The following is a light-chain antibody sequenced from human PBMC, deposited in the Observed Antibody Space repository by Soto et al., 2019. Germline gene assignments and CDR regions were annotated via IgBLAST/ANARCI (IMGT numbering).Light chain of an antibody. CDR2: GAS. J-gene: IGKJ1*01. CDR3: QQYDTWPPLT. CDR1: QSVGNK. V-gene: IGKV3-15*01. Sequence: EIVMTQSPATLSVSPGERATLSCRASQSVGNKLAWYQHKPGQAPRLLIYGASTRATGIPASISGSGSGTEFTLTISSLQSEDFAVYYCQQYDTWPPLTFGQGTKVEI.